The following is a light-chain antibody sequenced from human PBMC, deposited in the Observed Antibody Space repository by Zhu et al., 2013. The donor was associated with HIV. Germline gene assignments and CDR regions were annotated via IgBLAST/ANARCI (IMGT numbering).Light chain of an antibody. J-gene: IGKJ4*01. CDR3: MQSIQLPLT. CDR1: QSLVASDGYTY. Sequence: DVVMTQSPLSLSVTLGQPASISCRSSQSLVASDGYTYLIWIHQGPGRSPRRLIYALSHRGSGVPDRFSGSGSGTDFTLKISRVEAEDVGVYYCMQSIQLPLTFGGGAKVEIK. V-gene: IGKV2-30*01. CDR2: ALS.